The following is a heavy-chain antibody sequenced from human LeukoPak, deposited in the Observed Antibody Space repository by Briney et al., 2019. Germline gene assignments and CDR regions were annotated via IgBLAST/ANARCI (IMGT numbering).Heavy chain of an antibody. J-gene: IGHJ4*02. CDR1: GFTFSSYE. V-gene: IGHV3-48*03. CDR3: ARDGSLYDSSGYFPFDY. CDR2: ISSSGSTI. Sequence: GGSLRLSCAASGFTFSSYEMNWVRQAPGKGLEWVSYISSSGSTIYYADSVKGRFTISRDNAKNSLYLQMDSLRAEDTAVYYCARDGSLYDSSGYFPFDYWGQGTLVTVSS. D-gene: IGHD3-22*01.